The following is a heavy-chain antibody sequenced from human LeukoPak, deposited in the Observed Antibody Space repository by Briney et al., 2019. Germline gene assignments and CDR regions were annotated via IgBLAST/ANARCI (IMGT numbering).Heavy chain of an antibody. CDR3: ARPNGDYYNWFDP. CDR2: INPNSGDT. V-gene: IGHV1-2*02. CDR1: GYTFTGYY. Sequence: ASVMVSCKASGYTFTGYYIHWVRQAPGQGLEWMRWINPNSGDTNYAQKFQDRVTLTRDTSISTAYMEVTNLRSDDTAVYYCARPNGDYYNWFDPWGQGTLVTVSS. J-gene: IGHJ5*02. D-gene: IGHD4-17*01.